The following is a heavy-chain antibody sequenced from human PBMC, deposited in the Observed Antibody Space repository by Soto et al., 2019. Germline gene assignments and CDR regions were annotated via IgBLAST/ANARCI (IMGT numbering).Heavy chain of an antibody. V-gene: IGHV3-48*01. CDR3: VSKHCSGGTCYSGFEP. Sequence: GGSLRLSCAASGFTFSNHPMNWVRQAPGKGLEWISYIDNSGTSIYYADSVKGRFTISRDNAKNSLYLHMNSLRVEDTAIYYCVSKHCSGGTCYSGFEPWGQGTLVTVSS. D-gene: IGHD2-15*01. J-gene: IGHJ5*02. CDR2: IDNSGTSI. CDR1: GFTFSNHP.